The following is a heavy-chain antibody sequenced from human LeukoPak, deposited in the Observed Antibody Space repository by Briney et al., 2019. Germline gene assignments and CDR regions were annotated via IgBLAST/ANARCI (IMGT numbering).Heavy chain of an antibody. Sequence: SQTLSLTCTVSGGSISSGGYYWSWIRQHPGKGLEWIGYIYYSGSTYYNPSLRSRVTISVDTSKNQFSLKLSSVTAADTAVYYCARHTGSGWYYSFDYWGQGTLVTVSS. CDR2: IYYSGST. V-gene: IGHV4-31*03. D-gene: IGHD6-19*01. J-gene: IGHJ4*02. CDR1: GGSISSGGYY. CDR3: ARHTGSGWYYSFDY.